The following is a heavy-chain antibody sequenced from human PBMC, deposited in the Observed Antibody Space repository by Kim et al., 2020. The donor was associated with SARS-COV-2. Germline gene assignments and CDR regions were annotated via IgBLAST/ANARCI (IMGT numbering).Heavy chain of an antibody. D-gene: IGHD5-18*01. CDR3: VKDLHTPVPFY. J-gene: IGHJ4*02. CDR1: GSAFSKYS. CDR2: IGPTGGP. Sequence: GGSLRLSCSASGSAFSKYSMHWVRQTPGKGLQYISAIGPTGGPWYADSVKGRFTISRDNSKNMLYLQMSTLRPEDTAVYYCVKDLHTPVPFYWGQGALVTVSS. V-gene: IGHV3-64D*06.